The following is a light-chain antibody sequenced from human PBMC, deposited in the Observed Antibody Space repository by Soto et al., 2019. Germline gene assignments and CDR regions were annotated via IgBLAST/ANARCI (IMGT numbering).Light chain of an antibody. CDR1: QSVSSN. J-gene: IGKJ1*01. Sequence: EIVVTQSPATLSVSPGERATLSCRASQSVSSNLAWYQQRRGQAPRLLIYGASTRATGIPARFSGSGSGTEFTLTISSLQSEDFAVYYCQQYNNWPPTFGQGTKVDIK. CDR3: QQYNNWPPT. CDR2: GAS. V-gene: IGKV3-15*01.